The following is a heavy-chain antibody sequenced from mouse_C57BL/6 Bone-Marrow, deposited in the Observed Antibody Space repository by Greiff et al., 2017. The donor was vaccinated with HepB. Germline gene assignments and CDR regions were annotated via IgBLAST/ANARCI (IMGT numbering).Heavy chain of an antibody. V-gene: IGHV3-6*01. Sequence: DVQLQESGPGLVKPSQSLSLTCSVTGYSITSGYYWNWIRQFPGNKLEWMGYISYDGSNNYNPSLKNRISITRDTSKNQFFLKLNSVTTEDTATYYCARGLLTYFDVWGTGTTVTVSS. J-gene: IGHJ1*03. CDR1: GYSITSGYY. D-gene: IGHD2-3*01. CDR2: ISYDGSN. CDR3: ARGLLTYFDV.